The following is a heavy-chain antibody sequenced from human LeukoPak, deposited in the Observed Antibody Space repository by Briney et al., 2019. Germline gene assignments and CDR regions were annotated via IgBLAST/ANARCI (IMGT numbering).Heavy chain of an antibody. V-gene: IGHV3-7*01. J-gene: IGHJ4*02. Sequence: PGGSLRLSCAASGFIFSRNWMSWVRQPPGKGLEWVANIKQDGSETYYMDSVKGRFTISRDNAKNSLYLQMNSLRAEDTAVYYCVAGHCSGDSCYWDYYFDYWGQGTLVTVSS. CDR1: GFIFSRNW. D-gene: IGHD2-15*01. CDR2: IKQDGSET. CDR3: VAGHCSGDSCYWDYYFDY.